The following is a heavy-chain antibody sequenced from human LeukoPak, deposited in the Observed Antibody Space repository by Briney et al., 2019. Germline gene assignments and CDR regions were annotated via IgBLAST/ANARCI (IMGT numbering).Heavy chain of an antibody. CDR3: ATAVASSSGWYADY. J-gene: IGHJ4*02. V-gene: IGHV3-33*01. Sequence: PGRSLRLSCEASGFTFRSYGMHWVRQAPGKGLEWVAVIWYDGSNKYYADSVKGRLTVSRDNSKNTLYLQMNSLRAEDTAVYYCATAVASSSGWYADYWGQGTLVTVSS. CDR1: GFTFRSYG. D-gene: IGHD6-19*01. CDR2: IWYDGSNK.